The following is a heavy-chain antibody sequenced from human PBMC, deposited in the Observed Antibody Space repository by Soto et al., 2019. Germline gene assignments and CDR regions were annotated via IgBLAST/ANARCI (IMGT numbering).Heavy chain of an antibody. CDR3: ARDSNYYDSSGYYYDSYYFDY. D-gene: IGHD3-22*01. CDR1: GFTFSSYS. CDR2: ISSSSSTI. Sequence: GGSLRLSCAASGFTFSSYSMNWVRQAPGKGLEWVSYISSSSSTIYYADSVKGRFTISRDNAKNSLYLQMNSLRDEDTAVYYCARDSNYYDSSGYYYDSYYFDYWGQGTLVTVSS. J-gene: IGHJ4*02. V-gene: IGHV3-48*02.